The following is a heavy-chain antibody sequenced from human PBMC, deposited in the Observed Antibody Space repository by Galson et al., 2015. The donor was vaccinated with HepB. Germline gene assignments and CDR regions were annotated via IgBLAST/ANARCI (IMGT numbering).Heavy chain of an antibody. CDR2: ITKDGSER. D-gene: IGHD3-10*01. CDR1: GFTFSSYW. CDR3: ARDLAFESGSYYRPFDS. J-gene: IGHJ4*02. V-gene: IGHV3-7*03. Sequence: SLRLSCAASGFTFSSYWMNWVRQAPGKGLEWVATITKDGSERYYLDSVKGRFTISRDNARDSLSLQMNSLRVEDTAVYYCARDLAFESGSYYRPFDSWGQGTLVTVSS.